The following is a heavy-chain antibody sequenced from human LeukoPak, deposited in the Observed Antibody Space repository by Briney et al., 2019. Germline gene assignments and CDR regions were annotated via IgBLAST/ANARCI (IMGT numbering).Heavy chain of an antibody. J-gene: IGHJ6*03. D-gene: IGHD3-22*01. CDR3: ARGCDYDSSGYDYYYYMDV. Sequence: ASVKVSCKASGYTFTSYDINWVRQATGQGLEWMGWINPNSGNTGYAQKFQGRVTMTSNTSISTAYMELSSLRSEDTAGYYCARGCDYDSSGYDYYYYMDVGGKGTTVTVS. CDR1: GYTFTSYD. CDR2: INPNSGNT. V-gene: IGHV1-8*01.